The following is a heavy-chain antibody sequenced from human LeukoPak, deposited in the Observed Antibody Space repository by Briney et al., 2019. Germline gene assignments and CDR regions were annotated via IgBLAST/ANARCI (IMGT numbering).Heavy chain of an antibody. D-gene: IGHD6-13*01. CDR2: IIPILGIA. CDR3: ARGVGDGLAAAGNCFDY. J-gene: IGHJ4*02. CDR1: GGTFSSYA. Sequence: GSSVKVSCKASGGTFSSYAISWVRQAPGQGLEWMGRIIPILGIANYAQKFQGRVTITADKPTSTAYMELSSLRSEDTAVYYCARGVGDGLAAAGNCFDYWGQGTLVTVSS. V-gene: IGHV1-69*04.